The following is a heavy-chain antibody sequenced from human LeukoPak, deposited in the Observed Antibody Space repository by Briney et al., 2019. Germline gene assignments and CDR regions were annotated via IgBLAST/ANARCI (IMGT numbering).Heavy chain of an antibody. V-gene: IGHV3-21*01. CDR2: ISTSSSYI. J-gene: IGHJ4*02. Sequence: ETLSLTCTVSGGSISSYYWSWIRQAPGKGLEWFSSISTSSSYIYYADSVKGRFTISRDNANNSLYLQMNSLRAEDTAVYYCAKDKGSSSYYFDYWGQGTLVTVSS. CDR1: GGSISSYY. D-gene: IGHD6-13*01. CDR3: AKDKGSSSYYFDY.